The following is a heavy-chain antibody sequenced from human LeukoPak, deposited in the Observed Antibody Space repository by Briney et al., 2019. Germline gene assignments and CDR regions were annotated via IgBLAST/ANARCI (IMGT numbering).Heavy chain of an antibody. V-gene: IGHV3-30-3*01. CDR2: ISHDGSNK. CDR3: ARDAGKTPGTGNWFDP. D-gene: IGHD3-10*01. Sequence: GGSLRLSCAASGFTFKNYAIHWVRQAPGKGLEWVAAISHDGSNKYYADSVKGRFTISRDNSKNTLYLQMNSLRTEDTAVYFCARDAGKTPGTGNWFDPWGQGTLVTVSS. CDR1: GFTFKNYA. J-gene: IGHJ5*02.